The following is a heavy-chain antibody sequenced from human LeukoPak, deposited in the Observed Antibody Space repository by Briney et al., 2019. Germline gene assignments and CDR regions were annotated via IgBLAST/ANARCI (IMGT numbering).Heavy chain of an antibody. D-gene: IGHD6-13*01. V-gene: IGHV3-48*01. CDR3: ARLAKYYYYYYMDV. CDR1: GFTFSSYS. CDR2: ISSSSSTI. J-gene: IGHJ6*03. Sequence: GGSLRLSCAASGFTFSSYSMNWVRQAPGKGLEWVSYISSSSSTIYYADSVKGRFTISRDNAKNSLYLQMNSLRAEDTAVYYCARLAKYYYYYYMDVWGKGTTATVSS.